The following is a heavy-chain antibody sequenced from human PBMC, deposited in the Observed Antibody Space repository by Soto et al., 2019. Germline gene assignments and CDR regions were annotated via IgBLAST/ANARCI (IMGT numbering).Heavy chain of an antibody. Sequence: VGSLRLSCVGSGFSFSNYAMSWVRQAPGAGPEWVSGISSSGGRTYYADSVKGRFTISRDNSKNTLFLQMNTLRAEDTALYYCAKDPNGDFVGAFDIWGRGTMVTVSS. CDR3: AKDPNGDFVGAFDI. CDR2: ISSSGGRT. CDR1: GFSFSNYA. J-gene: IGHJ3*02. V-gene: IGHV3-23*01. D-gene: IGHD4-17*01.